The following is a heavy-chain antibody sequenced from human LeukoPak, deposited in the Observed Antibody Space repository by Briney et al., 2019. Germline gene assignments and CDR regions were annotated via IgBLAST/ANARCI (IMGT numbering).Heavy chain of an antibody. V-gene: IGHV1-69*06. J-gene: IGHJ4*02. CDR1: GGTFSSYA. Sequence: SVKVSCKASGGTFSSYAISWVRQAPGQGLEWMGRIIPNSGTANYAQKFQGRVTITAGKSTSTAYMELSSLRSEDTAVYYCAYCGGDCYFDYWGQGTLVTVSS. D-gene: IGHD2-21*02. CDR2: IIPNSGTA. CDR3: AYCGGDCYFDY.